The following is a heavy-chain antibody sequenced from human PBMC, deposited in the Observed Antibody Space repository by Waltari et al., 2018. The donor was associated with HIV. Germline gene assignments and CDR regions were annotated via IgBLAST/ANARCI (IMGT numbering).Heavy chain of an antibody. V-gene: IGHV4-39*07. Sequence: QLQLRESGPGLVKPSETLSLTCSVSGGSITNSDSFWGWIRQSPGKGLEWVGSALYTSRLDLYTGPFLSSPARRMRVTISVDTASNQLSLRLTSVTAAETVVYHCARAAAAYRRGAGWYVAGYFDDWGQGTLVTVSS. D-gene: IGHD6-19*01. CDR2: ALYTSRLDLYTGPF. CDR1: GGSITNSDSF. CDR3: ARAAAAYRRGAGWYVAGYFDD. J-gene: IGHJ1*01.